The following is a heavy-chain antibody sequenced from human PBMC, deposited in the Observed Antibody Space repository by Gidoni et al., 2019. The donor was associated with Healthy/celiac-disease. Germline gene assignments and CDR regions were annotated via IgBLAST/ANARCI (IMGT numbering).Heavy chain of an antibody. CDR2: ISYDGSNK. D-gene: IGHD5-12*01. J-gene: IGHJ4*02. CDR3: ANLFGGLRYQI. V-gene: IGHV3-30*18. CDR1: GFTFSSYG. Sequence: QVQLVESGGGVVQPGRSLRLSCAASGFTFSSYGMPWVRQAPGKGLEWVAVISYDGSNKYYADSVKGRFTISRDNSKNTLYLQMNSLRAEDTAVYYCANLFGGLRYQIWGQGTLVTVSS.